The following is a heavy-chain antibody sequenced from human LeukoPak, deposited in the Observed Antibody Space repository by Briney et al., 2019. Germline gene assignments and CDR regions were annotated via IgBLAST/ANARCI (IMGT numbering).Heavy chain of an antibody. CDR3: AKDGGVWFGESNDY. Sequence: GGSLRLSCAASGFTFSSYGTSWVRQAPGKGLEWVSAISGSGGSTYYADSVKGRFTISRDNFKNTLYLQMNSLRAEDTAVYYCAKDGGVWFGESNDYWGQGTLVTISS. J-gene: IGHJ4*02. D-gene: IGHD3-10*01. CDR2: ISGSGGST. CDR1: GFTFSSYG. V-gene: IGHV3-23*01.